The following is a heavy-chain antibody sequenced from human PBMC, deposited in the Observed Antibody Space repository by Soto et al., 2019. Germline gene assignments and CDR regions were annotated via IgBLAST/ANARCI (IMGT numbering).Heavy chain of an antibody. CDR1: GFTFSNAW. V-gene: IGHV3-15*01. CDR2: IKSKTDGGTT. Sequence: EVQLVESGGGLVKPGGSLRLSCAASGFTFSNAWMSWVRQAPGKGLEWVGRIKSKTDGGTTDYGAPVKGRFTISRDDSKSTLYLQMNSLKTEDTAVYYCTTDRPYYDFWSGYYLTWFDPWGQGTLVTVSS. D-gene: IGHD3-3*01. J-gene: IGHJ5*02. CDR3: TTDRPYYDFWSGYYLTWFDP.